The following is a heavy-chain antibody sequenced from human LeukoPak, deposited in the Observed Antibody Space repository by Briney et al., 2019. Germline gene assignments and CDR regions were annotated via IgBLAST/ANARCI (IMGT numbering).Heavy chain of an antibody. CDR3: ARLYSSGYSNWFDP. V-gene: IGHV1-69*13. D-gene: IGHD3-22*01. CDR1: GGTFSSYA. Sequence: ASVKVSCKASGGTFSSYAISWVRQAPGQGLEWMGGIIPIFGTANYAQKFQGRVTITAAESTSTAYMELSSLRSEDTAVYYCARLYSSGYSNWFDPWGQGTLVTVSS. CDR2: IIPIFGTA. J-gene: IGHJ5*02.